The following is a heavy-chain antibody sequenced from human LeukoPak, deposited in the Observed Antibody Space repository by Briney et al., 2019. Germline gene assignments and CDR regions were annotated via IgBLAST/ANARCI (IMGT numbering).Heavy chain of an antibody. D-gene: IGHD2-2*01. CDR2: MWYDGSNK. Sequence: GGSLRLSCAASGFTFSTYGMHWVRQAPGKGLEWVAVMWYDGSNKYYADSVKGRFTISRDNSKNTVYLQMNSLRAEDTAVYYCARGLVVGRGMDYGMDVWGQGTTVTVSS. CDR3: ARGLVVGRGMDYGMDV. J-gene: IGHJ6*02. CDR1: GFTFSTYG. V-gene: IGHV3-33*08.